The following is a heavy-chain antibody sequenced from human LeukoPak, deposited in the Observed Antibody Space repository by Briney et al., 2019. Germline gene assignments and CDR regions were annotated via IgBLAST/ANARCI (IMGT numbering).Heavy chain of an antibody. CDR2: IYHSGST. V-gene: IGHV4-38-2*02. J-gene: IGHJ6*03. Sequence: SETLSLTCTVSGYSISSGYYWGWIRQPPGKGLEWIGSIYHSGSTYYNPSLKSRVTISVDTSKNQFSLKLSSVTAADTAVYYCARVTGTTISYMDVWGKGTTVTVSS. CDR1: GYSISSGYY. D-gene: IGHD1-20*01. CDR3: ARVTGTTISYMDV.